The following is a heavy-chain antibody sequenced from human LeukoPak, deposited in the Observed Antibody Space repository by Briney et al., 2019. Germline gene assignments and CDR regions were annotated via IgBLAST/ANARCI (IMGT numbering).Heavy chain of an antibody. CDR1: GYTFTGYY. V-gene: IGHV1-2*02. CDR2: INPNSGGT. J-gene: IGHJ4*02. Sequence: GASVKVSCKASGYTFTGYYMHWVRQAPGQGLEWMGWINPNSGGTNYAQKFQGRVTMTRDTSISTAYMELSRLRSDDTAVYYCARDPNGQGYSSGWPDYWGQGTLVTVSS. CDR3: ARDPNGQGYSSGWPDY. D-gene: IGHD6-19*01.